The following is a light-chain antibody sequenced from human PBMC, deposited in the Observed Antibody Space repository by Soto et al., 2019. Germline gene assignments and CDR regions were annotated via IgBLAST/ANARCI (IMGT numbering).Light chain of an antibody. CDR2: LGS. J-gene: IGKJ1*01. CDR3: MQALQIPST. CDR1: QSLLHSNGYNY. Sequence: DIVMTQSPLSLPVTPGEPASISCRSSQSLLHSNGYNYLDWYLQKPGQSPQLLIYLGSNRASGVPDRFSVSGSGTDFTLKISRVEAEDVGVYYCMQALQIPSTFGQGTKGDIK. V-gene: IGKV2-28*01.